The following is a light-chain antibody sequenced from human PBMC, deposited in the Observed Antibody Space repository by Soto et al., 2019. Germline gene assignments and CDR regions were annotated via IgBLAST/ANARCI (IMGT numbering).Light chain of an antibody. J-gene: IGLJ2*01. V-gene: IGLV8-61*01. Sequence: QTVVTQEPSFSVSPGGTVTLTCGLSSGSVSTSYYPSWYQQTPGQAPRTLIYSTNTRSSGVPERFSGSILGNKAALTITGAQADDESDYYCVLYMCSGIWVFGGGTKLTVL. CDR1: SGSVSTSYY. CDR2: STN. CDR3: VLYMCSGIWV.